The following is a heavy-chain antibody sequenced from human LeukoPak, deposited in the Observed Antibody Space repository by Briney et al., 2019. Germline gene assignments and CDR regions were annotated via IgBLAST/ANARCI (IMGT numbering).Heavy chain of an antibody. CDR3: AKDLSRGWSLDY. CDR2: IAFDGSNQ. CDR1: GFTFITHG. D-gene: IGHD2-15*01. V-gene: IGHV3-30*18. Sequence: HPGRSLRLSCAASGFTFITHGMHWVRQAPGKGLEWVAIIAFDGSNQYYADSVKGRFTISRDNSKNTLYLRMNSLRAEDTAVYYCAKDLSRGWSLDYWGQGTLVTVSS. J-gene: IGHJ4*02.